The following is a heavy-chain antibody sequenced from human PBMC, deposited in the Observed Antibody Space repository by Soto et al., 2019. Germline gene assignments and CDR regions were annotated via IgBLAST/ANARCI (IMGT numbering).Heavy chain of an antibody. D-gene: IGHD6-13*01. J-gene: IGHJ6*03. Sequence: EEQLVESGGGLVQPGGSLRLSCAASGFTFSSYDMHWVRQATGKGLEWVSGIGTDGDTYYLGSVKGRFTISRENAKNSFYLQMNSLRGGDTAVYNCARGWLATGGTLSYMDVWGKGTTVTVSS. CDR2: IGTDGDT. CDR1: GFTFSSYD. V-gene: IGHV3-13*01. CDR3: ARGWLATGGTLSYMDV.